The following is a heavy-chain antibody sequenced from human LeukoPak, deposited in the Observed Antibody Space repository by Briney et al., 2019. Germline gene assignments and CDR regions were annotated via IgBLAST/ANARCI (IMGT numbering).Heavy chain of an antibody. D-gene: IGHD3-16*01. Sequence: SETLSLTCTVSGYSISSGYYWGWIRQPPGKGLEWIGSIYYSGSTYYNPSLKSRVTISVDTSKNQFSLKLSSVTAADTAVYYCAREEGGGSAYYYYYMDVWGKGTTVTVSS. CDR1: GYSISSGYY. J-gene: IGHJ6*03. CDR2: IYYSGST. V-gene: IGHV4-38-2*02. CDR3: AREEGGGSAYYYYYMDV.